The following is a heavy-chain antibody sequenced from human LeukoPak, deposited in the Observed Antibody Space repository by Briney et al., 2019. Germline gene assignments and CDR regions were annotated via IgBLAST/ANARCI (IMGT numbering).Heavy chain of an antibody. CDR2: ISGSSSFI. D-gene: IGHD3-22*01. Sequence: GGSLRLSCAASGFTFRSYSMNWVRQAPGKGLEWVSSISGSSSFIYYADSVKGRFTVSRDNAKNSLYLQMNSLRAEDTAVYYCARNYYDSSGYYFGGSTIDYWGQGTLVTVSS. CDR1: GFTFRSYS. CDR3: ARNYYDSSGYYFGGSTIDY. J-gene: IGHJ4*02. V-gene: IGHV3-21*01.